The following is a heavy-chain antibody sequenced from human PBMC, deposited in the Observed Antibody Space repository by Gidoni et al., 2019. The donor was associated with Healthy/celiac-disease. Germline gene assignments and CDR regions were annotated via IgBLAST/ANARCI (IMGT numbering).Heavy chain of an antibody. Sequence: QVQLVQAGAEVKKPGASVKVSCKASGYTFTSYAMNWVRQAPGQRLEWMGWINARNGNTKYSQKFQGRVTITRDTSASTAYMELSSLRSEDTAVYYCARGLLWFGESIDYWGQGTLVTVSS. CDR2: INARNGNT. J-gene: IGHJ4*02. CDR3: ARGLLWFGESIDY. V-gene: IGHV1-3*01. D-gene: IGHD3-10*01. CDR1: GYTFTSYA.